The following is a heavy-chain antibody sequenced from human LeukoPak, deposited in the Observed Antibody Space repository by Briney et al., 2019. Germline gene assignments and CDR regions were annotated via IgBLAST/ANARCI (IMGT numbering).Heavy chain of an antibody. J-gene: IGHJ4*02. CDR2: IYYSGST. CDR3: ARGFTYDYVWGSYCFDY. Sequence: PSETLSLTCTVSGGSISSGGYYWSWIRQHPGKGLEWIGYIYYSGSTYYNPSLKSRVTISVDTSKNQFSLKLSSVTAADTAVYYCARGFTYDYVWGSYCFDYWGQGTLVTVSS. CDR1: GGSISSGGYY. V-gene: IGHV4-31*03. D-gene: IGHD3-16*01.